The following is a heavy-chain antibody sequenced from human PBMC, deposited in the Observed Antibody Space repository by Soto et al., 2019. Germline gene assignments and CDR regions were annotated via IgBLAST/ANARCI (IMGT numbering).Heavy chain of an antibody. V-gene: IGHV1-69*13. Sequence: ASVKVSCKAPGGTFSTYAISWVRQAPGQGLEWMGGIIPMFGTADYAQRFQDRVTITADESTNTVYMELSSLRSEDTAVYFCASGIQLWLRRINNGYSGWGQGTLVTVSS. CDR2: IIPMFGTA. CDR3: ASGIQLWLRRINNGYSG. J-gene: IGHJ4*02. CDR1: GGTFSTYA. D-gene: IGHD5-18*01.